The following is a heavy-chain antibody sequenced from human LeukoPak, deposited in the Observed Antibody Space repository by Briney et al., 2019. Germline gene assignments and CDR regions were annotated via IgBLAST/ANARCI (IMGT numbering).Heavy chain of an antibody. V-gene: IGHV3-7*01. CDR1: GFTFSNYW. CDR2: IKQDGSEK. Sequence: GGSLRLSCVASGFTFSNYWMSWVRQAPGKGLGWVANIKQDGSEKYYVDSVKGRFTISRDNAKNSLYLQMNSLRAEDTAVYYCARDLGGWYFDYWGQGTLVTVSS. CDR3: ARDLGGWYFDY. D-gene: IGHD2-15*01. J-gene: IGHJ4*02.